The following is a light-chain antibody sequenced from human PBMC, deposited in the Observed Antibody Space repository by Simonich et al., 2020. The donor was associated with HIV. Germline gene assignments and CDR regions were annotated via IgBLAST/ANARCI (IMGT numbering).Light chain of an antibody. V-gene: IGKV3-15*01. CDR3: QQYNKWPPWT. J-gene: IGKJ1*01. CDR2: GAS. Sequence: EIVLTQSPATLYLSPGERATASCKAAQRVSNYLVAWSQPKPGQAPRLLIYGASTRATGIPARFSGSGSWTEFNLTISSMQSEDFAVYYCQQYNKWPPWTFGQGTKVEIK. CDR1: QRVSNY.